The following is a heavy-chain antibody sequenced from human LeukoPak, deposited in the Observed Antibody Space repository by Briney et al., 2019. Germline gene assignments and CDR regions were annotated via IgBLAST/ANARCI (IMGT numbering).Heavy chain of an antibody. D-gene: IGHD5-12*01. J-gene: IGHJ4*02. Sequence: SETQSLTCTVSDASISNSYWNWVRQPPGKGLEWIAYVYSSGNTKYNPSLKSRISLSVDTSKSQFSLKLYSVTAADTAVYYCANSYDGKIVPFDNWGQGTLVTVSS. CDR2: VYSSGNT. V-gene: IGHV4-4*09. CDR1: DASISNSY. CDR3: ANSYDGKIVPFDN.